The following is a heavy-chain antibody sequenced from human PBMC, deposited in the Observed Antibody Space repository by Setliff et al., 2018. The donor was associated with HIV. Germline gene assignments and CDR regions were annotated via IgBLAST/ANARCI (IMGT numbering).Heavy chain of an antibody. V-gene: IGHV1-69*06. D-gene: IGHD1-1*01. CDR1: GDSFSTYS. CDR3: VRDKTGDLWYFDS. CDR2: IIPFSSTI. Sequence: SVKVSCKASGDSFSTYSMNWVRQAPGQGLEWMGGIIPFSSTINYAQKFQGRVRITADISTSTVYMELRSLRSDDTAFYYCVRDKTGDLWYFDSWGQGTLVTVSS. J-gene: IGHJ4*01.